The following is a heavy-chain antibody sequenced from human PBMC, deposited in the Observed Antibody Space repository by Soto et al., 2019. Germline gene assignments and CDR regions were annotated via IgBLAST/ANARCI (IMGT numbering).Heavy chain of an antibody. CDR1: GYTFTSYY. CDR2: INPSGGST. CDR3: ARENSSGYYYYRMDV. Sequence: ASVKVSCKASGYTFTSYYMHWVRQAPGQGLEWMGIINPSGGSTSYAQKFQGRVTMTRDTSTSTVYMELSSLRSEDTAVYYCARENSSGYYYYRMDVWGQGATATVSS. V-gene: IGHV1-46*01. D-gene: IGHD6-19*01. J-gene: IGHJ6*02.